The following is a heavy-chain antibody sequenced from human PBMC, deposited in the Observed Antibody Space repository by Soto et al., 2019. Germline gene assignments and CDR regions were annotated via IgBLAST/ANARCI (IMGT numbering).Heavy chain of an antibody. Sequence: QVQLVQSGAEVKKPGASVKVSCKASGYTFTSYGISWVRQAPGQGLEWMGRISAYNGNTNYAQKLQGRVTMTTDTATSTAYMELRSLRSDDTAVYYCARDRGYNWNYGWFDPWGQGTLVTVSS. CDR3: ARDRGYNWNYGWFDP. J-gene: IGHJ5*02. V-gene: IGHV1-18*01. CDR1: GYTFTSYG. D-gene: IGHD1-7*01. CDR2: ISAYNGNT.